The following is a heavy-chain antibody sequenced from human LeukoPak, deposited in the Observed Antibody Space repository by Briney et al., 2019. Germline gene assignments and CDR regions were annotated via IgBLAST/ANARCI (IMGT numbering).Heavy chain of an antibody. CDR2: INPNSGGT. Sequence: ASVKVSCKASGNTFTGYYMHWVRQAPGQGLEWMGWINPNSGGTNYAQKFQGRVTMTRDTSISTAYMELSRLRSDDTAVYYCASHSSGWYEYYFDYWGQGTLVTVSS. V-gene: IGHV1-2*02. D-gene: IGHD6-19*01. CDR1: GNTFTGYY. J-gene: IGHJ4*02. CDR3: ASHSSGWYEYYFDY.